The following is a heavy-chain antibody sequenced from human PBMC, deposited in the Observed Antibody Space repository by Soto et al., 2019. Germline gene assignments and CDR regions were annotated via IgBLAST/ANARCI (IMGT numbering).Heavy chain of an antibody. CDR2: IYYSGST. CDR3: ARHNYGSGSTYFDY. V-gene: IGHV4-59*08. Sequence: PSETLSLTCTVSGGSISSYDWSWIRQPPGKGLEWIVYIYYSGSTNYNPSLKSRVTISVDTSKNQVSLKLNSMTAADTAVYYCARHNYGSGSTYFDYWGQGTLVTVSS. D-gene: IGHD3-10*01. CDR1: GGSISSYD. J-gene: IGHJ4*02.